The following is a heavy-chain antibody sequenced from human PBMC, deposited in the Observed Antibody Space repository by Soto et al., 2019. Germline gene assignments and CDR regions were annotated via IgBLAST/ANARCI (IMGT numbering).Heavy chain of an antibody. CDR1: GSTFSSYA. CDR3: ARPRYDSTGTPFDH. Sequence: GGSLRLSCAASGSTFSSYAMNWVRQAPGKGLEWVSVISSSGDSTYYADSVKGRFTISRDNSKNTLYVQMNSLRAEDTAVYYCARPRYDSTGTPFDHWGLGTLVTVSS. CDR2: ISSSGDST. J-gene: IGHJ4*02. D-gene: IGHD3-22*01. V-gene: IGHV3-23*01.